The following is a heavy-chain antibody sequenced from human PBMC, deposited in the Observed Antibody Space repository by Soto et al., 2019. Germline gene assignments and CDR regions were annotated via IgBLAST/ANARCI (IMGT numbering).Heavy chain of an antibody. D-gene: IGHD2-21*02. CDR3: VTLGY. CDR1: GASISSGAYY. V-gene: IGHV4-30-4*01. CDR2: IFYSGST. J-gene: IGHJ4*02. Sequence: SETLSLTCTVSGASISSGAYYWSWIRQPPGKGLEWIGYIFYSGSTDYNPSLKSRVTISVDTSKNQFSLNLSSVTAADTAVYYCVTLGYWGQGTLVTVSS.